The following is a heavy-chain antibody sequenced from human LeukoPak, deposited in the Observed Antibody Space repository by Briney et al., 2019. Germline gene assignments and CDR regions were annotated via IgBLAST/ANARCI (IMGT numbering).Heavy chain of an antibody. J-gene: IGHJ3*02. CDR2: IYPRGTT. CDR1: GFTVSNNF. D-gene: IGHD3-3*01. V-gene: IGHV3-66*02. Sequence: GGSLRLSCAASGFTVSNNFMTWVRQASGKGLEWVSMIYPRGTTYSADSVKGRFTISRDDSQNTLYLQLNSLSPDDTALYFCATVLRSGNTGLAFAIWGQGTMVTVSS. CDR3: ATVLRSGNTGLAFAI.